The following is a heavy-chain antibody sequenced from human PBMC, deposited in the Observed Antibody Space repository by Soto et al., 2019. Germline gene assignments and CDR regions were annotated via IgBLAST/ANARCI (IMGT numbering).Heavy chain of an antibody. J-gene: IGHJ5*02. D-gene: IGHD6-13*01. CDR1: GGSVSSGSYY. Sequence: PSETLSLTCTVSGGSVSSGSYYWSWIRQPPGKGLEWIGYIYYSGSTNYNPSLKSRVTISVDTSKNQFSLKLSSVTAADTAVYYCARVIAPNPSYNWFDPWGQGTLVTVSS. V-gene: IGHV4-61*01. CDR3: ARVIAPNPSYNWFDP. CDR2: IYYSGST.